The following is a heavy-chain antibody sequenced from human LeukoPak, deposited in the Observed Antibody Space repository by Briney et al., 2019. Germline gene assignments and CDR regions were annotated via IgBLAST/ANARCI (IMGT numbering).Heavy chain of an antibody. CDR1: GFTFSSYA. CDR2: ISGSGGTGT. V-gene: IGHV3-23*01. CDR3: VKDRGGSPFYGMDV. Sequence: GKSLRLSCAASGFTFSSYAMSWVRQAPGKGLEWVSTISGSGGTGTYYADSVKGRFTISRDNSKSTLYLPMNSLRAEDTAVYYCVKDRGGSPFYGMDVWGQGTTVTVSS. J-gene: IGHJ6*02. D-gene: IGHD1-26*01.